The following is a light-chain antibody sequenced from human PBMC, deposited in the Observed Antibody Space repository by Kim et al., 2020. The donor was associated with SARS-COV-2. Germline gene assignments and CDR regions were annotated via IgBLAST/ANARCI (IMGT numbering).Light chain of an antibody. V-gene: IGLV6-57*04. J-gene: IGLJ3*02. CDR3: QSFDSTNQV. CDR2: DDN. CDR1: SGRIATNY. Sequence: NFMLTQPHSVSESPGKTVTISCTRSSGRIATNYVQWYQQRPGSAPTTVIYDDNQRPSGVPDRFSGSIDSSSNSASLTISGLRTEDEADYYCQSFDSTNQVFGGGTKLTVL.